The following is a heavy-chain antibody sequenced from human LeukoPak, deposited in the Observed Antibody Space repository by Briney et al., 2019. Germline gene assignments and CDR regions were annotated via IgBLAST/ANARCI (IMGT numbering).Heavy chain of an antibody. J-gene: IGHJ6*03. V-gene: IGHV1-46*01. CDR1: GYTFTHYY. D-gene: IGHD2-21*02. CDR3: ARDPSLHYYYMDV. Sequence: ASVKVSCQASGYTFTHYYILWVQQPPGQGLEWMGIINPSGGSTSYAQKFPGRVTVTRDMSASTGYMQLTSLRSEDTAVYFCARDPSLHYYYMDVWGKGTTVTVSS. CDR2: INPSGGST.